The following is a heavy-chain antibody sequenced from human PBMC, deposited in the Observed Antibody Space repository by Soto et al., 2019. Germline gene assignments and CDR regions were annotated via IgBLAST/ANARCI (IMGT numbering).Heavy chain of an antibody. CDR2: VNPKRGGT. Sequence: QVQLVQSGAEVRRPGASVRVSCKTYGYTFSDYFLHWVQQAPGQGPEWIGFVNPKRGGTEYSQRFQGRVTITRDTSTNTVYMDLNWLTSEDTAVYYCARDSGIPGRFWYFDIWGRGTLVTVSS. CDR1: GYTFSDYF. V-gene: IGHV1-2*02. J-gene: IGHJ2*01. D-gene: IGHD3-3*01. CDR3: ARDSGIPGRFWYFDI.